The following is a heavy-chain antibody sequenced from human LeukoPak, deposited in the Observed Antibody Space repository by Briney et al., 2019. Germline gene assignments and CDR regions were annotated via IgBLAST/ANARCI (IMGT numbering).Heavy chain of an antibody. CDR2: ITGSGEST. D-gene: IGHD3-3*01. Sequence: GGSLRLSCAASGFSFSSNGMSWVRQGPGRGLQWVSAITGSGESTFYADSVKGRFTISRDNSKNTLYLRMNSLRVEDTAVYYCARDEWRGPYYWGQGTLVTVSS. CDR1: GFSFSSNG. V-gene: IGHV3-23*01. CDR3: ARDEWRGPYY. J-gene: IGHJ4*02.